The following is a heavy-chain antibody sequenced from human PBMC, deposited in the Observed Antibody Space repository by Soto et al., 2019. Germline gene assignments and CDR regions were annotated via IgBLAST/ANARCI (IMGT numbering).Heavy chain of an antibody. D-gene: IGHD3-3*01. CDR2: ISAYNGNT. CDR1: GYTFTSYG. CDR3: ARAGLRFLEWLPPAYYYYMDV. J-gene: IGHJ6*03. Sequence: KPPASVKFSCKASGYTFTSYGISWVRQAPGQGLEWMGWISAYNGNTNYAQKLQGRVTMTTDTSTSTAYMELRSLRSDDTAVYYCARAGLRFLEWLPPAYYYYMDVWGKGTTVTVSS. V-gene: IGHV1-18*01.